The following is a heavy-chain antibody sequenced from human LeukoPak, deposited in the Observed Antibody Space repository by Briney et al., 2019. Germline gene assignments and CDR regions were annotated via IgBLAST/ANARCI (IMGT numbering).Heavy chain of an antibody. D-gene: IGHD1-26*01. V-gene: IGHV4-59*08. CDR1: GGSISNYH. Sequence: SEALSLTCIVSGGSISNYHWSWIRQPPGKGLEWIGNIYYSGSTNYNPSLKSRVTISVDTSKNQFSLKLSSVTAADTAVYYGARHGSGGSYGYWGQGTMVAVSS. CDR3: ARHGSGGSYGY. CDR2: IYYSGST. J-gene: IGHJ4*02.